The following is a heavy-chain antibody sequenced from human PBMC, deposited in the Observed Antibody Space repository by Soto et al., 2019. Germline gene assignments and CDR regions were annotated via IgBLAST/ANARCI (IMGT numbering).Heavy chain of an antibody. CDR1: GGSITSSY. CDR2: IYDTGISGYTPST. V-gene: IGHV4-59*01. J-gene: IGHJ6*02. Sequence: PSETLSLTCTASGGSITSSYWSWIRRPPGKGLEWIAYIYDTGISGYTPSTSYNPSLKSRVTMSVDTSKSQFSLKLTSVTAADTAVYYCARGEDAFFYYGLDVWGQGITVTVSS. CDR3: ARGEDAFFYYGLDV.